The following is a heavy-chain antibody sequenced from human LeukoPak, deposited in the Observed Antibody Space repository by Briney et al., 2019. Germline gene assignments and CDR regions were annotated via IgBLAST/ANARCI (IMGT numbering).Heavy chain of an antibody. CDR2: IGSSGSPI. CDR1: GYKFSRNS. CDR3: ATQGRSTMLGI. Sequence: GGSLRLSCAVSGFTASGYKFSRNSMTWVRRAPGSGLEWISSIGSSGSPIYYVDSVKGRFTISRNNAKNSLYLQMNSLRAEDTAVYYCATQGRSTMLGIWGQGTMVTVAS. J-gene: IGHJ3*02. V-gene: IGHV3-48*03. D-gene: IGHD2-2*01.